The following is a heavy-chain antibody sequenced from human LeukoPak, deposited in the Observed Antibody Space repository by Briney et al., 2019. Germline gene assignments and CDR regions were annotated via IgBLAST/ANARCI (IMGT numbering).Heavy chain of an antibody. Sequence: GGSLRLSCAASGFTFSSYPMNWVRQAPGKGLEWVSVISGSGGATFYGDSVQGRFTISRDNSKNTLYLQMNSLRAEDTAVYYCAKDAAYLNYYYYYMDVWGKGTTVTVSS. J-gene: IGHJ6*03. CDR3: AKDAAYLNYYYYYMDV. CDR2: ISGSGGAT. D-gene: IGHD6-25*01. V-gene: IGHV3-23*01. CDR1: GFTFSSYP.